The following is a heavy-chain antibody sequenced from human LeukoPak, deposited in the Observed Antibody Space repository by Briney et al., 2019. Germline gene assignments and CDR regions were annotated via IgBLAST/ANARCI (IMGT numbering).Heavy chain of an antibody. CDR3: AKAEGFLAAGISNY. D-gene: IGHD6-13*01. CDR1: GFTFSNYA. Sequence: PGGSLRLSCAASGFTFSNYAMSWVRQAPGKGLECVSAISGSGGSTYYADSVKGRFTISRDNSKNTLYLQMNSLRAEDTAVYYCAKAEGFLAAGISNYWGQGTLVTVSS. V-gene: IGHV3-23*01. J-gene: IGHJ4*02. CDR2: ISGSGGST.